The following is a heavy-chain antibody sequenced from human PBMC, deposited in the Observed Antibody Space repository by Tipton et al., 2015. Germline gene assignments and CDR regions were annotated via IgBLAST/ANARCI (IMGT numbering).Heavy chain of an antibody. D-gene: IGHD6-13*01. CDR1: GGSISSYGYY. J-gene: IGHJ6*02. V-gene: IGHV4-31*03. Sequence: TLSLTCTVSGGSISSYGYYWSWIRQHPGKGLEWIGNIYYRGSTYYNSSLKSRVLISIDTSKDQFSLNLTSVTAADTAVYYCARVSIAAAIGVDVWGQGTTVTVSS. CDR2: IYYRGST. CDR3: ARVSIAAAIGVDV.